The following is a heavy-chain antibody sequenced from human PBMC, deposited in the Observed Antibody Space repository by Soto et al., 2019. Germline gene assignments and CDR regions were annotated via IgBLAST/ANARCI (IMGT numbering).Heavy chain of an antibody. Sequence: TSETLSLTCTVSGYSISSGSYWGWIRQPPGKGPEWIASIYHGGTTFYNPSLKSRVTVSVDKSNSQFSLKLRSVTAADTAVYYCEKAHVMVVAGSNFDYWGHGTLVTVSS. V-gene: IGHV4-38-2*02. CDR3: EKAHVMVVAGSNFDY. CDR1: GYSISSGSY. CDR2: IYHGGTT. D-gene: IGHD6-19*01. J-gene: IGHJ4*01.